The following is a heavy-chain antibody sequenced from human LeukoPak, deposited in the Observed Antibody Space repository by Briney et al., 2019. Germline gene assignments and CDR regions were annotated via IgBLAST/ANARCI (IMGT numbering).Heavy chain of an antibody. J-gene: IGHJ4*02. Sequence: GGSLRLSCAASGFTFDDYAMHWVRQGPGKGLEWVSYISGDGSTTYYADSVKGRFTISRDNAKNSLYLQMNSLRDEDSAVYYCARDPHIAAAGTIFDYWGQGTLVTVSS. CDR3: ARDPHIAAAGTIFDY. V-gene: IGHV3-43*02. D-gene: IGHD6-13*01. CDR1: GFTFDDYA. CDR2: ISGDGSTT.